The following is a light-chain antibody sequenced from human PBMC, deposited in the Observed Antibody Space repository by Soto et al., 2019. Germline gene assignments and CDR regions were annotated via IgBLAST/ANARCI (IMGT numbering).Light chain of an antibody. J-gene: IGLJ2*01. CDR1: SSDVGGYNY. CDR3: SSYTSSSPPL. V-gene: IGLV2-14*01. Sequence: QSVLTQPASVSGSPGQSITISCTGTSSDVGGYNYVSWYQQHPGKAPKLMIYDVSNRPSGVSNRFSGSKSGNTASLTISGLQAEDEDDYYCSSYTSSSPPLFGGGTKVTVL. CDR2: DVS.